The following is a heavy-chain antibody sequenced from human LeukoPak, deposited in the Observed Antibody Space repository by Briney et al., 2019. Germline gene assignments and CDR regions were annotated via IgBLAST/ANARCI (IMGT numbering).Heavy chain of an antibody. Sequence: GGPLTLFCAASVYTFDHYAVHWPRQSRGKGREWVSGMSGNSGSIGYADSVKGRFTISRDNAKNSMYLQMNSLRAENTALYYCAKAECTAMVYYYFDYWGQGTLVTVSS. V-gene: IGHV3-9*01. D-gene: IGHD5-18*01. CDR2: MSGNSGSI. CDR1: VYTFDHYA. CDR3: AKAECTAMVYYYFDY. J-gene: IGHJ4*02.